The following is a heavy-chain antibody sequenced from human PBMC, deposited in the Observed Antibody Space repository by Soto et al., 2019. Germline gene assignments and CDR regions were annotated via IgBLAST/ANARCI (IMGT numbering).Heavy chain of an antibody. CDR1: GLTFSIYT. CDR3: AKDRFYYERGDAFDI. CDR2: ISGSGSGGTT. V-gene: IGHV3-23*01. D-gene: IGHD3-22*01. Sequence: GGSLRLSCTASGLTFSIYTLSWVRQAPGKGPEWVSTISGSGSGGTTYHADSVKGRFTISRDNSKNTLYLQMNSLRAADTAVYYCAKDRFYYERGDAFDIWGQGTTVTVSS. J-gene: IGHJ3*02.